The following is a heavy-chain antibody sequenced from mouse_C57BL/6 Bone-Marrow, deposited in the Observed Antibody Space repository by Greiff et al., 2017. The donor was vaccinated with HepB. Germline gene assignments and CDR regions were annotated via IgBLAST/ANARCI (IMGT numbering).Heavy chain of an antibody. V-gene: IGHV2-9-1*01. CDR2: IWTGGGT. D-gene: IGHD1-1*01. CDR1: GFSLTSYA. Sequence: VKLVESGPGLVAPSQSLSITCTVSGFSLTSYAISWVRQPPGKGLEWLGVIWTGGGTNYNSALKSRLSISKDNSKSQVFLKMNSLQTDDTARYYCARKGNYYGSSYDYYAMDYWGQGTSVTVSS. J-gene: IGHJ4*01. CDR3: ARKGNYYGSSYDYYAMDY.